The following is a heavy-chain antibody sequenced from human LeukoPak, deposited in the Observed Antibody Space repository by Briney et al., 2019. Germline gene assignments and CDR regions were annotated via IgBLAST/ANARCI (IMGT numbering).Heavy chain of an antibody. Sequence: SVKVSCKASGGTFSSYAISWVRQAPGQGLEWMGRIIPIFGTASYAQKFQGRVAITADESTSTAYMELSSLRSEDTAVYYCARSRLNYDFLTGYYHDAFDIWGQGTMVTVSS. CDR3: ARSRLNYDFLTGYYHDAFDI. CDR1: GGTFSSYA. V-gene: IGHV1-69*13. CDR2: IIPIFGTA. D-gene: IGHD3-9*01. J-gene: IGHJ3*02.